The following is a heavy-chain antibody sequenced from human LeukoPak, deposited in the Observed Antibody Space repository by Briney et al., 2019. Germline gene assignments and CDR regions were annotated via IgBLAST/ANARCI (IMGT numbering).Heavy chain of an antibody. Sequence: SVKVSCKASGYTSTGYYMHWVRQAPGQGLEWMGGIIPIFGTANYAQKFQGRVTITADESTSTAYMELSSLRSEDTAVYYCARANYGDYVADYWGQGTLVTVSS. CDR3: ARANYGDYVADY. V-gene: IGHV1-69*13. D-gene: IGHD4-17*01. CDR2: IIPIFGTA. J-gene: IGHJ4*02. CDR1: GYTSTGYY.